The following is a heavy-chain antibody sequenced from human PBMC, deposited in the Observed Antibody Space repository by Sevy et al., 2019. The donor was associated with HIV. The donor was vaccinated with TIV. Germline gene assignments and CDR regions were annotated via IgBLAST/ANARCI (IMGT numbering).Heavy chain of an antibody. V-gene: IGHV3-48*02. D-gene: IGHD2-15*01. Sequence: GGSLRLSCAASGFTFSSYSMNWVRQAPGKGLEWVSYISSSSSTIYYADSVKGRFTISRENAKNSLYLQMNSLRDEDTAVYYCARDLDIVVVVAAMYAFDIWGQGTMVTVSS. CDR3: ARDLDIVVVVAAMYAFDI. CDR1: GFTFSSYS. CDR2: ISSSSSTI. J-gene: IGHJ3*02.